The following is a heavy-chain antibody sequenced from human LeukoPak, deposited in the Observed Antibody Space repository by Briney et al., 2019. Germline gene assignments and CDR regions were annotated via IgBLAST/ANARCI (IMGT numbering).Heavy chain of an antibody. J-gene: IGHJ4*02. CDR2: IYYSGST. CDR1: GGSISSYY. CDR3: ARAGDSGYDYSDY. D-gene: IGHD5-12*01. Sequence: SETLSLTCTVSGGSISSYYWSWIRQPPGKGLEWIGYIYYSGSTKYNPSLEGRVTISVDTSKNQFSLKLTSVTAADTAVYYCARAGDSGYDYSDYWGQGTLVTVSS. V-gene: IGHV4-59*01.